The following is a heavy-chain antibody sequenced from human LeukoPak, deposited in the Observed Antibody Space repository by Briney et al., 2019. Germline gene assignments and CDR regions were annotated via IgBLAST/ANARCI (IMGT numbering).Heavy chain of an antibody. CDR1: EFTVRSNY. V-gene: IGHV3-53*01. J-gene: IGHJ2*01. CDR2: IYAAGDT. Sequence: GGSLRLSCAASEFTVRSNYMNWVRQAPGKGLEWVSIIYAAGDTYYADSVRGRFTISRDDSRNTLYLHLNSLRADDTAVYYCVTSFMTTEYFYFDLWGRGTLVTVSS. D-gene: IGHD4-11*01. CDR3: VTSFMTTEYFYFDL.